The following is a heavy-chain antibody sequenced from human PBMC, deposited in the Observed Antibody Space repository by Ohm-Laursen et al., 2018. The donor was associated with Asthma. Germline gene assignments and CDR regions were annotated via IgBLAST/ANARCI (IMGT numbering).Heavy chain of an antibody. J-gene: IGHJ6*02. CDR3: ARMSSWVQGVSNTHYYYGMDV. D-gene: IGHD3-10*01. CDR1: GGTFSSYA. Sequence: VKISCKASGGTFSSYAISWVRQAPGQGLEWMGGIIPILGTANYAQKFQGGVTITADESTSTAYMELSSLRSEDTAVYYCARMSSWVQGVSNTHYYYGMDVWGQGTTVTVSS. V-gene: IGHV1-69*13. CDR2: IIPILGTA.